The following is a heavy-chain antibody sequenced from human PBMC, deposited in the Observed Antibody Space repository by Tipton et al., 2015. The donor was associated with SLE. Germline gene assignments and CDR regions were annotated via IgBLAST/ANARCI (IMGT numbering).Heavy chain of an antibody. D-gene: IGHD3-10*01. Sequence: QSGPEVKKPGASVKVSCKASGYTFIGYYMHWVRQAPGQGLEWMGRINPNSGGTEYAQKFQGRVTMTGDTSISTAYMELNRLTSDDTAVYYCASNSITMIRGSLDIWGQGTMVTVSS. CDR3: ASNSITMIRGSLDI. V-gene: IGHV1-2*06. CDR2: INPNSGGT. CDR1: GYTFIGYY. J-gene: IGHJ3*02.